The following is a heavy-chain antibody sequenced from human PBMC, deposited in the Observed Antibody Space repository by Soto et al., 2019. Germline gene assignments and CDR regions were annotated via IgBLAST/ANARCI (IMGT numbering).Heavy chain of an antibody. D-gene: IGHD6-13*01. CDR2: ISAYNGNT. J-gene: IGHJ6*02. CDR1: GYTFTSYG. V-gene: IGHV1-18*01. Sequence: ASVKVSCKASGYTFTSYGICWVRQAPGQGLEWMGWISAYNGNTNYAQKLQGRVTMTTDTSTSTAYMELRSLRSDDTAVYYCARGVPYDYSSSWDYYYYYGMDVWGQGTTVTVSS. CDR3: ARGVPYDYSSSWDYYYYYGMDV.